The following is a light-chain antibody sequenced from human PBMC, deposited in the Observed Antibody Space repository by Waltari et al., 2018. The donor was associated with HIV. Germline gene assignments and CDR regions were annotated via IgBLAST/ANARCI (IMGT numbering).Light chain of an antibody. Sequence: QSVLTQPPSASGTPGQRVTISCSGSSSNIGSNTVNWYQQLPGTAPKLLIYSNNQRHSGVPDRFSGSKSGTSASLAIIGLQSEDEADYYCAAWDDSLNGWVFGGGTKLTVL. CDR1: SSNIGSNT. CDR3: AAWDDSLNGWV. J-gene: IGLJ3*02. CDR2: SNN. V-gene: IGLV1-44*01.